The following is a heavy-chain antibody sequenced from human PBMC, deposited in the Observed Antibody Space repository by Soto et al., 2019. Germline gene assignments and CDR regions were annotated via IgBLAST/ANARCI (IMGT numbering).Heavy chain of an antibody. J-gene: IGHJ4*02. CDR2: ISEDGGTE. CDR3: PRRPAPTVSAVGS. CDR1: GFTFTSYN. D-gene: IGHD1-26*01. Sequence: GGSLRLSCTASGFTFTSYNFHWVRQAPGKGLEWVAVISEDGGTEYFADSVRGRFLISKDTSKNGFYLQMNGLRPEDRGISFCPRRPAPTVSAVGSGGKGPRVPLSS. V-gene: IGHV3-30-3*01.